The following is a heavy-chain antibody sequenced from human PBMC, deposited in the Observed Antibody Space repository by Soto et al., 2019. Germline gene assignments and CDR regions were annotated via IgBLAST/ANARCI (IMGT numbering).Heavy chain of an antibody. CDR2: IFYRGST. J-gene: IGHJ3*02. CDR1: GGSISDYY. V-gene: IGHV4-59*01. CDR3: ARDPFFYYDSSGWYAFDI. Sequence: SETLSLTCTVSGGSISDYYWSWIRQPPGKGLEWIGYIFYRGSTNYNPSLKSRVTISVDTSKNQFSLKLNSVSAADTAVYYCARDPFFYYDSSGWYAFDIWGQGTMVTVSS. D-gene: IGHD3-22*01.